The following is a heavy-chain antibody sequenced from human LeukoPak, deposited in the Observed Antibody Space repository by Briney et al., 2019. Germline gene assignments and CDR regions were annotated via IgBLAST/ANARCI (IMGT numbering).Heavy chain of an antibody. Sequence: PSETLSLTCTVSGYSIRSGYYWGWIRQPPGKGLEWIGSISHSGSTHYNPSLKSRVTISVDTSKNQFSLKLSSVTAADTAVYYCARVWYYYGSGSSDYWGQGTLVTVSS. CDR2: ISHSGST. CDR3: ARVWYYYGSGSSDY. V-gene: IGHV4-38-2*02. J-gene: IGHJ4*02. D-gene: IGHD3-10*01. CDR1: GYSIRSGYY.